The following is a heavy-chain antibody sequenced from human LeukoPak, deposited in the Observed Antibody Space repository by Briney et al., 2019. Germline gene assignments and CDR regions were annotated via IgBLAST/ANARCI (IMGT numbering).Heavy chain of an antibody. V-gene: IGHV4-34*01. J-gene: IGHJ6*02. D-gene: IGHD2/OR15-2a*01. CDR3: ARNDYFGINKGMDV. Sequence: KPSETLSLTCAVSGGSFGDFYWSWIRQPPGKGLEWIGEINHSGYTNYYPSLKSRVTISVDTSKNQFSLRLSSVTAADTAVYYCARNDYFGINKGMDVWGQGTTVTVS. CDR2: INHSGYT. CDR1: GGSFGDFY.